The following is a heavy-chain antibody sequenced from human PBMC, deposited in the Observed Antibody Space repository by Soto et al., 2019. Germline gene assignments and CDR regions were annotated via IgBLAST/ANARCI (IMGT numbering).Heavy chain of an antibody. Sequence: PGGSLRLSCTASGFTFGDYAMSWFRQAPGKGLEWVGFIRSKAYGGTTEYAASVKGRFTISRDDSKSIAYLQMNSLKTEDTAVYYCTRDSSDYVWGSYRRFDYWGQGTLVTVSS. CDR2: IRSKAYGGTT. CDR1: GFTFGDYA. D-gene: IGHD3-16*02. CDR3: TRDSSDYVWGSYRRFDY. J-gene: IGHJ4*02. V-gene: IGHV3-49*03.